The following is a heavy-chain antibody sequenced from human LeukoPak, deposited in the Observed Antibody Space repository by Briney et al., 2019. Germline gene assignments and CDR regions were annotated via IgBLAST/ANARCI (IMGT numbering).Heavy chain of an antibody. CDR1: GGSISSSSYY. Sequence: SETLSLTCTVSGGSISSSSYYWGWIRQPPGKGLEWIGSIYYSGSTYYNPSLKSRVTISVDTSKHQFSLKLSSVTAADTAVYYCARERNDAFDIWGQGTMVTVSS. CDR2: IYYSGST. V-gene: IGHV4-39*02. J-gene: IGHJ3*02. CDR3: ARERNDAFDI.